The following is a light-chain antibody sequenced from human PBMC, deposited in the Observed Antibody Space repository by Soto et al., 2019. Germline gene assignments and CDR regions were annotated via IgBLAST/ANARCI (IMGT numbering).Light chain of an antibody. CDR1: QSLLDSDDGNTY. J-gene: IGKJ4*01. V-gene: IGKV2-40*01. Sequence: DIVITQTPLSLTFTPLDPSSISCLSSQSLLDSDDGNTYLDWYLQKPGQSPQLLIYTVSYRASGVPDRFSGSGSGTDFTLKISRVEAEDVGVYYCMQRIEFPLTFGGGTKVDIK. CDR3: MQRIEFPLT. CDR2: TVS.